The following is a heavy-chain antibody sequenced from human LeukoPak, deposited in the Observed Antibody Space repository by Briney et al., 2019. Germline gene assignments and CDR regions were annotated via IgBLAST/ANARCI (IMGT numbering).Heavy chain of an antibody. CDR2: ISSSGTT. CDR3: ARDLWFGELFGLFDP. CDR1: GGSISSGNCC. V-gene: IGHV4-61*02. J-gene: IGHJ5*02. Sequence: PSQTLSLTCTVSGGSISSGNCCWSWIRQPAGKGLEWIGRISSSGTTKYNPSLKSRVTISVDTSKNQFSLKLSSVTAADTAVYYCARDLWFGELFGLFDPWGQGTLVTVSS. D-gene: IGHD3-10*01.